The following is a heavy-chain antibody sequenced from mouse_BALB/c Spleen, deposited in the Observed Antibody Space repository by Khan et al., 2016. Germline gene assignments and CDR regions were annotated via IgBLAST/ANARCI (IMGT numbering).Heavy chain of an antibody. CDR3: NAIYYGSDVYFDY. Sequence: VQLKQPGAELVRSGASVKLSCTASVSNIKDYYMHWVKQRPEQGLEWIGWIDPENGDTEYAPKFQGKATMTADTSSNAAYLQFSSLTSEDSAVYYCNAIYYGSDVYFDYWGQGTTLTVSS. CDR1: VSNIKDYY. D-gene: IGHD1-1*01. J-gene: IGHJ2*01. V-gene: IGHV14-4*02. CDR2: IDPENGDT.